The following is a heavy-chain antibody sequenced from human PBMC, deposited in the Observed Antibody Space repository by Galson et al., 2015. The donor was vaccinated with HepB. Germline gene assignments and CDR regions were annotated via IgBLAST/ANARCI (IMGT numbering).Heavy chain of an antibody. CDR1: GYTFTSYY. D-gene: IGHD1-26*01. Sequence: SGYTFTSYYMHWVRQAPGQGLEWMGIINPGGDITSYAQKFQGRVTMTKDTSTSTVYMELSSLRSEDTAVYYCTRESGGFDYWGQGTLVTVSS. CDR3: TRESGGFDY. J-gene: IGHJ4*02. CDR2: INPGGDIT. V-gene: IGHV1-46*01.